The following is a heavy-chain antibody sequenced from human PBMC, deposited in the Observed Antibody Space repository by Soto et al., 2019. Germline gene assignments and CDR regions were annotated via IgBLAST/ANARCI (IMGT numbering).Heavy chain of an antibody. Sequence: QPGGSLRLSCAASGFTFSTHAMIWVRQAPGKGLEWVSTISGSGGTTYYADSVQGRFTISRDNSKNTLYLQMNSLRAEDTAIYYWAKGVGKITQGDYLGQGTLVTVSS. CDR3: AKGVGKITQGDY. J-gene: IGHJ4*02. V-gene: IGHV3-23*01. D-gene: IGHD1-26*01. CDR2: ISGSGGTT. CDR1: GFTFSTHA.